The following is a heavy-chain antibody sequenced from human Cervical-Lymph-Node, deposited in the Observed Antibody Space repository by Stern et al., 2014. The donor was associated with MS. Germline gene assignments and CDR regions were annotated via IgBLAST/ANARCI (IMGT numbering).Heavy chain of an antibody. CDR1: GGSISTYY. CDR3: ARGRGISRVSDS. D-gene: IGHD2/OR15-2a*01. J-gene: IGHJ4*02. Sequence: VQLEESGPGLVKPSETLSLTCTVSGGSISTYYWSWIRQSPEKGLEWIGYIFYKGRTNYNPSLKGRVTISVDTSRNQYALNVSSVTAADTAVYYCARGRGISRVSDSWGQGTLGTVSS. CDR2: IFYKGRT. V-gene: IGHV4-59*01.